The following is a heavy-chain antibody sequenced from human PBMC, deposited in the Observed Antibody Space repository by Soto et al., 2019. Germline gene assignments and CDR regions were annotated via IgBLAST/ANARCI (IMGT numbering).Heavy chain of an antibody. J-gene: IGHJ4*02. V-gene: IGHV4-39*01. CDR2: IYYRGNA. D-gene: IGHD3-9*01. CDR3: ARLEGLATISYYFDF. CDR1: DDSINSDKYY. Sequence: QLQLQESGPGLVKPSETLSLTCSVSDDSINSDKYYWGWIRQPPGKGLEWIGSIYYRGNAYDNPSLQTRVTISLDKSKSQFSLKLNSVTAADSAVYFCARLEGLATISYYFDFWGPRALVTVSS.